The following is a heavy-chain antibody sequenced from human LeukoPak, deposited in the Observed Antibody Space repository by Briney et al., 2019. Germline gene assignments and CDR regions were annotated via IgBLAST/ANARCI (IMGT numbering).Heavy chain of an antibody. CDR1: GFTVSNNY. CDR3: VLESGGTLSY. D-gene: IGHD2-15*01. CDR2: IYTDTST. J-gene: IGHJ4*02. Sequence: PGGSLRLSCTASGFTVSNNYMTWVRQAPGKGLEWVSVIYTDTSTNYADSVKGRLTISRDSSRNTLHLQMIGLRAEDTAVYYCVLESGGTLSYWGRGSLVTVSS. V-gene: IGHV3-66*01.